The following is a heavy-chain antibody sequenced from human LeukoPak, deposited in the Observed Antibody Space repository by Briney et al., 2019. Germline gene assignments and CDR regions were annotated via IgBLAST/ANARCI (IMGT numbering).Heavy chain of an antibody. J-gene: IGHJ4*02. CDR2: SYYSGST. CDR1: GGSIRSYY. Sequence: SETLSLTCTVSGGSIRSYYWSWIRPHPGRGLAWIGHSYYSGSTHYNPSLKSRVTISVDTSKTQFSLKLRSVPAADTAVYYCARESYYETDYWGQGPLVTVSS. CDR3: ARESYYETDY. V-gene: IGHV4-59*12. D-gene: IGHD3-22*01.